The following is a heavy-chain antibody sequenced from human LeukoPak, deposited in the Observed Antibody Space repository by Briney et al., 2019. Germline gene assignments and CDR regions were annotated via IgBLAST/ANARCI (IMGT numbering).Heavy chain of an antibody. CDR2: ISISGDNT. D-gene: IGHD6-25*01. CDR3: AREVRPNDY. V-gene: IGHV3-23*01. CDR1: GLTLRNFA. J-gene: IGHJ4*02. Sequence: GGSLRLSCAASGLTLRNFAMSWVRQAPGKGLEWVSSISISGDNTHYADSVKGRFTISRDNSKNTPYLQMNSLRAEDTAVYYCAREVRPNDYWGQGTLVTVSS.